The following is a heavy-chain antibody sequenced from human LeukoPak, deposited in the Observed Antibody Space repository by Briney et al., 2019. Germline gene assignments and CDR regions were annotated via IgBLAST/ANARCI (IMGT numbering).Heavy chain of an antibody. Sequence: PGGSLRLSCAASGFSFSSYAVSWVRQAPGKGLEWVSTISGSGGSRYYADSVKGRFTISRDNSKNTLYLQMNSLRAEDTAVYYCAKDPRDDSSGYYYFGYFDYWGRGTLVTVSS. D-gene: IGHD3-22*01. V-gene: IGHV3-23*01. J-gene: IGHJ4*02. CDR1: GFSFSSYA. CDR3: AKDPRDDSSGYYYFGYFDY. CDR2: ISGSGGSR.